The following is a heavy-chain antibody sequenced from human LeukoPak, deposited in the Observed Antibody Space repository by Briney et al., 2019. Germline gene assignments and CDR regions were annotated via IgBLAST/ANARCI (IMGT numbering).Heavy chain of an antibody. CDR2: ISYDGSNK. Sequence: PGRSLRLSCAASGFTFSSYGMHWVRQAPGKGLEWVAVISYDGSNKYYADSVKGRFTISGDNSKNTLYLQMNSLRAEDTAVYYCAKDSRSGWYGTGTFDYWGQGTLVTVSS. CDR3: AKDSRSGWYGTGTFDY. V-gene: IGHV3-30*18. D-gene: IGHD6-19*01. CDR1: GFTFSSYG. J-gene: IGHJ4*02.